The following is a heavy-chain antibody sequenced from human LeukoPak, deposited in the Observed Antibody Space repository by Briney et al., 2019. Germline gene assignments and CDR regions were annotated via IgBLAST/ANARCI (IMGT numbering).Heavy chain of an antibody. CDR3: ARVNPPEGSYGMDV. Sequence: SETLSLTCTVSGGSISSGDYYWSWIRQPPGKGLEWIGYIYYSGSTYYNPSLKSRVTISVDTSKNQFSLKLSSVTAADTAVYYCARVNPPEGSYGMDVWGQGTTVTVSS. CDR2: IYYSGST. CDR1: GGSISSGDYY. J-gene: IGHJ6*02. D-gene: IGHD1-26*01. V-gene: IGHV4-30-4*01.